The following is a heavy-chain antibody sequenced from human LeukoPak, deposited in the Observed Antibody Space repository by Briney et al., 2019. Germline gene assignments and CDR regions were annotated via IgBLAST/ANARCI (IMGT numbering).Heavy chain of an antibody. Sequence: ASVKVSCKASGYTSTSYGISWVRQAPGQGLEWMGWISAYNGNTNYAQKLHGRVNMTTDKSRSTAYIELRSLRSDDTAVYYCARGPYSSSSDYWGQGTLVTVSS. V-gene: IGHV1-18*01. CDR3: ARGPYSSSSDY. CDR1: GYTSTSYG. D-gene: IGHD6-13*01. CDR2: ISAYNGNT. J-gene: IGHJ4*02.